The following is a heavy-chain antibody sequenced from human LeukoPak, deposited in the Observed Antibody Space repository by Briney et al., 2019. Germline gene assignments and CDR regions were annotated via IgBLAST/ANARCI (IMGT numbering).Heavy chain of an antibody. Sequence: PSGTLSLTCTVSGYFITSGYYWGWIRQPPGKGLEWIGSIYHSGSTYYNPSLKSRVTISVDTSKNQFALRLNSVTAADTAVYYCVSLTTMYSWFDPWGQGILVTVSS. V-gene: IGHV4-38-2*02. J-gene: IGHJ5*02. D-gene: IGHD4-11*01. CDR1: GYFITSGYY. CDR3: VSLTTMYSWFDP. CDR2: IYHSGST.